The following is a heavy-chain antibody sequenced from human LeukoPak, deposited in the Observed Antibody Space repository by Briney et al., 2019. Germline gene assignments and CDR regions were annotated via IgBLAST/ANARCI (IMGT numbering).Heavy chain of an antibody. CDR3: ARGGYYGSAGGYYYYGMDV. CDR2: ISAYNGNT. D-gene: IGHD3-10*01. J-gene: IGHJ6*02. Sequence: GASVKVSCKASGYTFTSYGISWVRQAPGQGLEWMGWISAYNGNTNYAQKLQGRVTMTTDTSTSTAYMELRSLRSDDTAVYYCARGGYYGSAGGYYYYGMDVWGQGTTVTVSS. V-gene: IGHV1-18*01. CDR1: GYTFTSYG.